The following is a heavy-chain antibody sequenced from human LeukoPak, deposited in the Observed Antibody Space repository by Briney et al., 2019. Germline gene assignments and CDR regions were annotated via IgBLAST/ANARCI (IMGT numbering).Heavy chain of an antibody. CDR1: GFTFSTFG. D-gene: IGHD3-22*01. CDR2: ISYDGSNK. V-gene: IGHV3-30*19. J-gene: IGHJ4*02. CDR3: ARDSRITMIVGDY. Sequence: QPGGSLRLSCAASGFTFSTFGMHWVRQAPGKGLEWVAVISYDGSNKYYADSVKGRFTISRDNSKNTLYLQMNSLRAEDTAVYYCARDSRITMIVGDYWGQGTLVTVSS.